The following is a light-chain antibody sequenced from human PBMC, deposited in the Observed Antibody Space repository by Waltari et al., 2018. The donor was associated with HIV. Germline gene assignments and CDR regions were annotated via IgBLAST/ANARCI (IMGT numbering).Light chain of an antibody. CDR1: SDDVGYYNY. Sequence: QSALTQPASVSGSPGQSIVISCTGTSDDVGYYNYASWYQQHPGKVPNLVIYDVTSRPSGVSNRFSGSKSGNTASLTISGLRADDEADYYCSSYVGSSTSWLFGGGTKLTV. CDR2: DVT. J-gene: IGLJ3*02. CDR3: SSYVGSSTSWL. V-gene: IGLV2-14*03.